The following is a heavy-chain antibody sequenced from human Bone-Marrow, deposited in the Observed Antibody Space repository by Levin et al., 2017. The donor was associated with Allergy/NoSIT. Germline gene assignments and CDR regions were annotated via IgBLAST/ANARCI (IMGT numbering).Heavy chain of an antibody. CDR2: VSYDGSDK. D-gene: IGHD4-23*01. CDR3: YGGNSNSFDY. V-gene: IGHV3-30*03. CDR1: GFTFSSYG. Sequence: GESLKISCAASGFTFSSYGMHWVRQAPGKGLEWVAVVSYDGSDKYYADSLKGRFTISRDNSKNTLYLLMNSLRAEDTAVYYCYGGNSNSFDYWGQGTLVTVSS. J-gene: IGHJ4*02.